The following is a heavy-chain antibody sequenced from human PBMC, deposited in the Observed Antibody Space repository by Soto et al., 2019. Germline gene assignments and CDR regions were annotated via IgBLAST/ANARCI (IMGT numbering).Heavy chain of an antibody. CDR1: GYNFLNYG. D-gene: IGHD2-8*01. V-gene: IGHV1-18*04. CDR2: ISVYHGNT. J-gene: IGHJ6*02. Sequence: GASVKVSCKTSGYNFLNYGMIWVRQAPGQGPEWMGWISVYHGNTIYAQNFQGRVTMTTDTSISTASMELTRLTSDDTAIYYCARGDSTDCSNGVCSFFYNHDMDVWGQGTTVTVSS. CDR3: ARGDSTDCSNGVCSFFYNHDMDV.